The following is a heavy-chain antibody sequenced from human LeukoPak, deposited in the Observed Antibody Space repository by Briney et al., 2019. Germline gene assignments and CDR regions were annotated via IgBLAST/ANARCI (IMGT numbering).Heavy chain of an antibody. J-gene: IGHJ4*02. CDR3: ARGEYYESSGYYHYDY. V-gene: IGHV3-11*01. D-gene: IGHD3-22*01. Sequence: SGGSLRLSCAASGFTFSDYYMSWIRQAPGKGLEWISYISSSGSTKYYADSVKGRFTISRDNAKKSLYLQMNSLSVEDTAVYYCARGEYYESSGYYHYDYWGQGTLVTVSS. CDR1: GFTFSDYY. CDR2: ISSSGSTK.